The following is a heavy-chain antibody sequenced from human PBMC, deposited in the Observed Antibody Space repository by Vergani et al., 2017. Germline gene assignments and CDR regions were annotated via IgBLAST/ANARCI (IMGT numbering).Heavy chain of an antibody. J-gene: IGHJ4*02. CDR1: GGTFSSYA. CDR3: AALLRYSYGQTTDFDY. Sequence: QVQLVQSGAEVKKPGASVKVSCKASGGTFSSYAISWVRQAPGQGLEWMGRIIPILGIANYAQKFQGRVTITADKSTSTAYMELSSLRSEDTAVDYCAALLRYSYGQTTDFDYWGQGTLVTVAS. CDR2: IIPILGIA. V-gene: IGHV1-69*04. D-gene: IGHD5-18*01.